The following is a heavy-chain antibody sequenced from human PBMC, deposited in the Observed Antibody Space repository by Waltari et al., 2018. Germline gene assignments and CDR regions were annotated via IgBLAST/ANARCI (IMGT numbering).Heavy chain of an antibody. D-gene: IGHD3-3*01. CDR1: GGSMSTTSYY. CDR2: INYSGST. V-gene: IGHV4-39*01. Sequence: QLQLQESGPGLVKPSETLSLTCTVSGGSMSTTSYYGGWIRQPPGKGLEWIGSINYSGSTYNNPSLKSRVTVSIDMSKNQFSLKLSSVTAADTAVYYCARPRASTYYDFSFDFWGQGILVPVSS. CDR3: ARPRASTYYDFSFDF. J-gene: IGHJ4*02.